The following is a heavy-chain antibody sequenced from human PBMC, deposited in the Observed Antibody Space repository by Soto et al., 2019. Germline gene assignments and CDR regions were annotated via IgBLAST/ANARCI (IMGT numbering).Heavy chain of an antibody. V-gene: IGHV4-34*01. D-gene: IGHD4-4*01. CDR2: INHSGST. CDR1: GGSFSGYY. Sequence: QVQLQQWGAGLLKPSETLSLTCAVYGGSFSGYYWTWIRQSPGTGLECIGDINHSGSTNFNPSLKSRVTISVDTSKNQFSLKLSSVTAADTAVYFCARDPTDYSNADYFDFWGQGTLVTVSS. J-gene: IGHJ4*02. CDR3: ARDPTDYSNADYFDF.